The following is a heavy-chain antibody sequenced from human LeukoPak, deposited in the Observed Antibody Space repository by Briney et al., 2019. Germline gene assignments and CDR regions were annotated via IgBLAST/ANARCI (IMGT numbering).Heavy chain of an antibody. V-gene: IGHV4-59*08. CDR1: GGSISSYY. Sequence: NASETLSLTCTVSGGSISSYYWSWIRQPPGKGLEWIGYIYYSGSTNYNPSLKSRVTISVDTSKNQFSLKLSSVTAADTAVYYCARQQRLDPWRIDYWGQGALVIVSS. J-gene: IGHJ4*02. D-gene: IGHD3/OR15-3a*01. CDR2: IYYSGST. CDR3: ARQQRLDPWRIDY.